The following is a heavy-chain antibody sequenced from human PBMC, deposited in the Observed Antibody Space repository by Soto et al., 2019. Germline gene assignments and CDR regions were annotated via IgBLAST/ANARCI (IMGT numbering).Heavy chain of an antibody. CDR3: ARDSRISAMVITVYYYYGMDV. CDR1: GFTFSSYA. J-gene: IGHJ6*02. CDR2: ISYDGSNK. D-gene: IGHD5-18*01. Sequence: GGSLRLSCAASGFTFSSYAMHWVRQAPGKGLEWVAVISYDGSNKYYADSVKGRFTISRDNSKNTLYLQMNSLRAEDTAVYYCARDSRISAMVITVYYYYGMDVWGQGTTVTVSS. V-gene: IGHV3-30-3*01.